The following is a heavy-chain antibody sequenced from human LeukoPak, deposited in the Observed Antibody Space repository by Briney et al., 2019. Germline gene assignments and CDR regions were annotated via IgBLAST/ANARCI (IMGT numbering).Heavy chain of an antibody. J-gene: IGHJ3*02. D-gene: IGHD3-9*01. CDR1: GFTFSSYS. CDR3: ARARYFDWLAPDFDAFDI. CDR2: ISRSSSYI. Sequence: GGSLRLSCAASGFTFSSYSMNWVRQAPGKGLEWVSSISRSSSYIYYADSVKGRFTISRDNAKNSLYLQMNSLRAEDTAVYYCARARYFDWLAPDFDAFDIWGQGTMVTVSS. V-gene: IGHV3-21*01.